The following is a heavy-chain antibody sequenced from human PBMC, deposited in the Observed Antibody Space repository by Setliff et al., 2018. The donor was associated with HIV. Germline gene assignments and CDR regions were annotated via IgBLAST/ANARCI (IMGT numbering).Heavy chain of an antibody. CDR2: INPSGGST. CDR3: ARVARRGYLDY. D-gene: IGHD6-6*01. J-gene: IGHJ4*02. Sequence: ASVKVSCKASGYAFTSYYMHWVRQAPGQGLEWMGIINPSGGSTSYAQKFQGRVTMTRDTSTSTVYMELSSLRSEDTAVYYCARVARRGYLDYGGQGTPVTVSS. V-gene: IGHV1-46*01. CDR1: GYAFTSYY.